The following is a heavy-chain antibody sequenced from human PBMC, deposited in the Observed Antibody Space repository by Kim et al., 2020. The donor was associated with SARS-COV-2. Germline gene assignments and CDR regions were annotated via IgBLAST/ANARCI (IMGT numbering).Heavy chain of an antibody. V-gene: IGHV3-9*01. CDR1: GFTFGDYA. J-gene: IGHJ6*02. CDR2: ISWNSGSI. Sequence: GGSLRLSCAASGFTFGDYAMHWVRQAPGKGLEWVSGISWNSGSIGYADSVKGRFTISRDNAKNSLYLQMNSLRAEDTALYYCAKGRQQLVHGMDVWGQGTTVTVSS. D-gene: IGHD6-13*01. CDR3: AKGRQQLVHGMDV.